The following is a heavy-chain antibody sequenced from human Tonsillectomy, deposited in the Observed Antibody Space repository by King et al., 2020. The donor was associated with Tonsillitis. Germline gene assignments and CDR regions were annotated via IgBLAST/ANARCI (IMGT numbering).Heavy chain of an antibody. CDR2: IKSKTDGGTT. V-gene: IGHV3-15*01. CDR1: GFTFSNAW. Sequence: VQLVESGGGLVKPGGSLRLSCAASGFTFSNAWMSWVRQAPGKGLEWVVRIKSKTDGGTTDYAAPVKGRFTISRDDSKNTLYLQMNSLKTEDTAVYYCTTDDTDYYDSSGYYWFWGQGTLVTVSS. CDR3: TTDDTDYYDSSGYYWF. J-gene: IGHJ4*02. D-gene: IGHD3-22*01.